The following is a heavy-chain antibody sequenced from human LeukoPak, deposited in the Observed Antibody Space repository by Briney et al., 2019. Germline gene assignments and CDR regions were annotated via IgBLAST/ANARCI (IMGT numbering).Heavy chain of an antibody. V-gene: IGHV3-23*01. CDR1: GFTFSSYA. CDR2: ISGSGGGT. J-gene: IGHJ4*02. D-gene: IGHD6-19*01. CDR3: AKMGGGSSGWYVY. Sequence: PGRSLRLSCAASGFTFSSYAMSWVRQAPGKGLEWVSAISGSGGGTYYADSVKGRFTISRDNSKNTLYLQMNSLRAEDTAVYYCAKMGGGSSGWYVYWGQGTLVTVSS.